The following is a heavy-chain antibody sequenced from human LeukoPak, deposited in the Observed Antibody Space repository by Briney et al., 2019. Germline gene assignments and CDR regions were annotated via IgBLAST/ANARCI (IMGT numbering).Heavy chain of an antibody. D-gene: IGHD3-3*01. Sequence: SETLSLTCTVSGGSISSYYWSWIRQPPGKGLEWIGYIHYTGSTNYNPSLKRRVIISVDTSKKQSSLKLSSVTAADTAVYYCARSPTYDFWSGYYYFDPWGQGTLVTVSS. CDR3: ARSPTYDFWSGYYYFDP. V-gene: IGHV4-59*01. CDR2: IHYTGST. J-gene: IGHJ5*02. CDR1: GGSISSYY.